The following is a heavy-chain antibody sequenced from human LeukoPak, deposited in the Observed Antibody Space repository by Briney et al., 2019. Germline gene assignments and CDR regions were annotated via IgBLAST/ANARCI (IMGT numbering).Heavy chain of an antibody. D-gene: IGHD3-3*01. CDR3: ARLYFWSGYYVDY. CDR2: IYPGDSDT. Sequence: GESLKISCKGSGYRFTTYWIGWVRQMPGKGLEWMGIIYPGDSDTRYSPSFQGQVTISADRSISTAYLQWSSLKASDTAMYYCARLYFWSGYYVDYWGQGTLVTVSS. J-gene: IGHJ4*02. CDR1: GYRFTTYW. V-gene: IGHV5-51*01.